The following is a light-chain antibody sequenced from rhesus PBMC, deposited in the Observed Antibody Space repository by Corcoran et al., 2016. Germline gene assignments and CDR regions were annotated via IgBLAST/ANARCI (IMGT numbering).Light chain of an antibody. J-gene: IGKJ1*01. CDR1: QNINTW. CDR3: QQYKSRPRT. Sequence: DIQMTQSPSSLSASVGDTVTITCRASQNINTWLAWYQQKPGEAPNRLIYQASTLQTGVPSRFSGSGSGKEFILTISSLQSEDVGTYYCQQYKSRPRTFGQGTKVEIK. V-gene: IGKV1-22*01. CDR2: QAS.